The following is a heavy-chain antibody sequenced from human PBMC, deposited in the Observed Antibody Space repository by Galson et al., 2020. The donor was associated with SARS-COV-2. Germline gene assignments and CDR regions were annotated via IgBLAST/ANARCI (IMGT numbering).Heavy chain of an antibody. CDR3: AIRFGGLGYMDV. Sequence: GGSLRLSCVVSGFTFSNAWMIWVRQAPGKGLEWVGRIKRRIDGETTDYAASVKGRFIISRDDLKNTLYLHMNGLKTEDTGVYYCAIRFGGLGYMDVWGKGTTVTVSS. J-gene: IGHJ6*03. D-gene: IGHD3-10*01. CDR1: GFTFSNAW. V-gene: IGHV3-15*01. CDR2: IKRRIDGETT.